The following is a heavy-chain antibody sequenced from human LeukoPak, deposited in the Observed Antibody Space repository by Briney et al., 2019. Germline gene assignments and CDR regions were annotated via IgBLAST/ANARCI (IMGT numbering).Heavy chain of an antibody. CDR3: ARQGSRLLWFGESPFDY. Sequence: PSQTLSLTCTVSGGSISSGGYYWSWIRQPPGKGLEWIGEINHSGSTNYNPSLKSRVTISVDTSKNQFSLKLSSVTAADTAVYYCARQGSRLLWFGESPFDYWGQGTLVTVSS. J-gene: IGHJ4*02. CDR1: GGSISSGGYY. CDR2: INHSGST. D-gene: IGHD3-10*01. V-gene: IGHV4-61*09.